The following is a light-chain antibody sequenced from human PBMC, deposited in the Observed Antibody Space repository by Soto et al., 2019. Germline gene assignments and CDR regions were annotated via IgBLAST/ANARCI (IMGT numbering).Light chain of an antibody. CDR2: GAS. V-gene: IGKV3-20*01. J-gene: IGKJ3*01. CDR1: QSVSSNN. Sequence: ESVLTQSPGTLSLSPGERATLSCRASQSVSSNNLAWYQQRPGQAPRVGIYGASTRATGIPERFSGSGSGTDFTLTISRLEPEDFAVYYCPQYGRSPFTFGPGTKVDIK. CDR3: PQYGRSPFT.